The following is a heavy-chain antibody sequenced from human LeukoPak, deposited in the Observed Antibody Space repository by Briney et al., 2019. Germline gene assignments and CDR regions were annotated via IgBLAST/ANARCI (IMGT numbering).Heavy chain of an antibody. CDR3: AKGVARGSVRDYYYGMDV. CDR1: GFTFSSYA. V-gene: IGHV3-23*01. D-gene: IGHD3-10*01. CDR2: ISGSGGST. Sequence: GGSLRLSCAASGFTFSSYAMSWVRHAPGKGLEWVSAISGSGGSTYYADSVKGRFTIARDNSKNTLYLQMNNLRAEDTAVYYCAKGVARGSVRDYYYGMDVWGQGTTVTVSS. J-gene: IGHJ6*02.